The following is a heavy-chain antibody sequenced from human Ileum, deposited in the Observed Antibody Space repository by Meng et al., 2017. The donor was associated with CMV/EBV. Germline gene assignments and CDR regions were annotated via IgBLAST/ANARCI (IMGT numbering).Heavy chain of an antibody. D-gene: IGHD6-6*01. Sequence: GGYISRDNYWRWFRQTPGKELEWIGEIFHSGSTYCNPSLKSRVTVSLDKSKNQFSLKLSSVTAADMAVYYCARLRYSSSSGDQAEYWGQGTLVTVSS. CDR2: IFHSGST. CDR1: GGYISRDNY. CDR3: ARLRYSSSSGDQAEY. J-gene: IGHJ4*02. V-gene: IGHV4-4*02.